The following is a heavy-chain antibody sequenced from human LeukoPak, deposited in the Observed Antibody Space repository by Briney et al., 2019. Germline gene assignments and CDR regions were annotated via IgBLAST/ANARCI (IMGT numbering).Heavy chain of an antibody. Sequence: SVKVSCKASGGTFSSYAISWVRQAPGQGLEWMGRIIPILGIANYAQKFQGRVTMTRDTSTSTVYMELSSLRSEDTAVYYCARDYCGGDCYEYNWFDPWGQGTLVTVSS. V-gene: IGHV1-69*04. CDR3: ARDYCGGDCYEYNWFDP. J-gene: IGHJ5*02. CDR2: IIPILGIA. D-gene: IGHD2-21*02. CDR1: GGTFSSYA.